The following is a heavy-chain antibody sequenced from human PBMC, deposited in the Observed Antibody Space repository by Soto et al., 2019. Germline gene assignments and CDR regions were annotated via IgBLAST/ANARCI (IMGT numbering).Heavy chain of an antibody. CDR2: IYSSGRS. J-gene: IGHJ5*01. V-gene: IGHV4-30-2*01. CDR3: ARGREGPFFDF. CDR1: GDSISSGDYS. Sequence: PLSLTCAVSGDSISSGDYSWSWIRQPPGRALEWIGYIYSSGRSDYNPSLKSRVTISIDRSKNQFSLRLTSVTAADAAVYYCARGREGPFFDFWGQGALVTVSS.